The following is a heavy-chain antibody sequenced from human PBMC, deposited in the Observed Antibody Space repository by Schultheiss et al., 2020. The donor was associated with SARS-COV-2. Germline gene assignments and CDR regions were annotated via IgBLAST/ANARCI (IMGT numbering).Heavy chain of an antibody. J-gene: IGHJ6*02. CDR3: ARDYGSGYGMDV. V-gene: IGHV1-2*06. Sequence: ASVKVSCKASGYTFTGYYMHWVRQAPGQGLEWMGRINPNSGGTNYAQKFQERVTITRDRSTSTAYMELSRLRSDDTAMYYCARDYGSGYGMDVWGQGTTVTVSS. D-gene: IGHD3-10*01. CDR2: INPNSGGT. CDR1: GYTFTGYY.